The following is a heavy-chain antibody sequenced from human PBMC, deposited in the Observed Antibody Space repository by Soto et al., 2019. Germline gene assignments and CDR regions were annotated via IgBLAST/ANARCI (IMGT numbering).Heavy chain of an antibody. Sequence: ASVKVSCKVSGYTLTELSMHWVRQAPGKGLEWMGGFDPEDGETIYAQKFQGRVTMTEDTSTDTTYMELSSLRSEDTAVYYCATVSSVSGIDYYYYYGMDVWGQGTTVTVSS. CDR2: FDPEDGET. CDR3: ATVSSVSGIDYYYYYGMDV. CDR1: GYTLTELS. J-gene: IGHJ6*02. D-gene: IGHD6-25*01. V-gene: IGHV1-24*01.